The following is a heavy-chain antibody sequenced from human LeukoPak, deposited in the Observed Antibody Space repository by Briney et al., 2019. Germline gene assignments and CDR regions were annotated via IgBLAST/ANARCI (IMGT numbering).Heavy chain of an antibody. Sequence: GGSLRLSCAGSGFTFSRYTFNWVRQAPGRGLEWVSAISGDSKYIYYTDSVKGRFTISRDNAKNSLYLQMNSLRAEDTAVYYCVRDGGPYYFDYWGQGTLVTVSS. CDR3: VRDGGPYYFDY. V-gene: IGHV3-21*01. CDR2: ISGDSKYI. D-gene: IGHD3-16*01. CDR1: GFTFSRYT. J-gene: IGHJ4*02.